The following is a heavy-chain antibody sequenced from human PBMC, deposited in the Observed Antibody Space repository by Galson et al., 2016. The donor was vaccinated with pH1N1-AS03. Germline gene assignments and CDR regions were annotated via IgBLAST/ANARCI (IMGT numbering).Heavy chain of an antibody. V-gene: IGHV3-21*01. J-gene: IGHJ3*02. CDR1: GFTFSSYS. Sequence: SLRLSCAASGFTFSSYSMNWVRQAPGKGLEWVSYISSSGNYKYYADSVKGRFTVSRDNAMNSLYLQMNSLRAEDTALYYCARSRSPDYYDSSTYRPDAFDIWGQGTMVTVSS. CDR3: ARSRSPDYYDSSTYRPDAFDI. CDR2: ISSSGNYK. D-gene: IGHD3-22*01.